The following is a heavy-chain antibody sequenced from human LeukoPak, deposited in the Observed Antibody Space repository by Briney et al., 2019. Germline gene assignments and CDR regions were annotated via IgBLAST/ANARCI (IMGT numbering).Heavy chain of an antibody. CDR2: ISGSGGST. CDR1: GFTFSSYA. V-gene: IGHV3-23*01. Sequence: GGSLRLSCAASGFTFSSYAMSWVRQAPGKGLEWVSVISGSGGSTYYADSVKGRFTISRDNAKNTLYLQMNSLGAEDTAVYYCARDVRLVGATTFDYWGQGTLVTVSS. D-gene: IGHD1-26*01. J-gene: IGHJ4*02. CDR3: ARDVRLVGATTFDY.